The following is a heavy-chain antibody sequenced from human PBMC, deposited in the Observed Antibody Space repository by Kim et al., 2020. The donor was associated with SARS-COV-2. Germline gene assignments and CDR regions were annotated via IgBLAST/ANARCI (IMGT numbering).Heavy chain of an antibody. CDR1: GGSISSSSYY. CDR3: ARRFGEKDLYYFDY. D-gene: IGHD3-10*01. CDR2: IYYSGST. J-gene: IGHJ4*02. Sequence: SETLSLTCTVSGGSISSSSYYWGWIRQPPGKGLEWIGSIYYSGSTYYNPSLKSRVTISVDTSKNQFSLKLSSVTAADTAVYYCARRFGEKDLYYFDYWGQGTLVTVSS. V-gene: IGHV4-39*01.